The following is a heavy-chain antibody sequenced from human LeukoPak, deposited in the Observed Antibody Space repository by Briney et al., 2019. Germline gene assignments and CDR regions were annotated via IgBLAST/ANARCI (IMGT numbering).Heavy chain of an antibody. D-gene: IGHD6-13*01. Sequence: SETLSLXCTISGGSISSYYWSWIRQPAGKGLESIGRIYTSGSTNYNPSLKSRVTMSVDTSKNQFSLKLSSVTAADAAVYYCARRLIIAAAGFDYWGQGTLVTVSS. CDR3: ARRLIIAAAGFDY. V-gene: IGHV4-4*07. CDR1: GGSISSYY. CDR2: IYTSGST. J-gene: IGHJ4*02.